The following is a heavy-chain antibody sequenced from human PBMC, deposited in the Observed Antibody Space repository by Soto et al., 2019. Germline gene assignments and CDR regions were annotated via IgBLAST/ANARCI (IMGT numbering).Heavy chain of an antibody. Sequence: QVQLQESGPGLVKPSQTLSLPCTVSGGSISSGGYYWSWIRQHPGKLLAWIGYIYYSGSTYYNPSLKSRVTISVDKSKNQFSLELSSVTAADTAVYYCARDLGYYGAGSYSRWGQGTLVTVSS. CDR3: ARDLGYYGAGSYSR. V-gene: IGHV4-31*03. CDR1: GGSISSGGYY. J-gene: IGHJ4*02. D-gene: IGHD3-10*01. CDR2: IYYSGST.